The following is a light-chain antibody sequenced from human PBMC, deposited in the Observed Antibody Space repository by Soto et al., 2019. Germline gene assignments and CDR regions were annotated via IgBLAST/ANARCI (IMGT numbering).Light chain of an antibody. Sequence: DIVMTQSPLSLPVTPGEPASISCRSSQSLLHSNGYNYLDWYLQKPGQSPQLLIYLGSNRASGVPVRFSGSGSGTDFTLKISRVEAEDVGVYYCMQALQTPLAFGQGTKVEIK. J-gene: IGKJ1*01. CDR3: MQALQTPLA. V-gene: IGKV2-28*01. CDR1: QSLLHSNGYNY. CDR2: LGS.